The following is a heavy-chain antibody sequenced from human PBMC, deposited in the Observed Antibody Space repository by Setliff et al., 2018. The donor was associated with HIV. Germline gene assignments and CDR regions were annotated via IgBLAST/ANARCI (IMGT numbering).Heavy chain of an antibody. CDR1: GYTFTGYA. CDR2: INAGNGNT. CDR3: AIGSSNWPHRPNNYYFDY. V-gene: IGHV1-3*01. J-gene: IGHJ4*02. D-gene: IGHD6-13*01. Sequence: GASVKVSCKASGYTFTGYAMHWVRQAPGQRLEWMGWINAGNGNTIYSQKFQGRVTITRDTSASTAYMELSSLRSEDTGVYYCAIGSSNWPHRPNNYYFDYWGQGTPVTVSS.